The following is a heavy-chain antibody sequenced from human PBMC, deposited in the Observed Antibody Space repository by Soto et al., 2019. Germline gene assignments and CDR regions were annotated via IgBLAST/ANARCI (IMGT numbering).Heavy chain of an antibody. J-gene: IGHJ6*02. Sequence: GGSLSRSCAATGFTFSSYGMHWVRQAPGKGLEWVAVIWYDGSNKYYADSVKGRFTISRDNSKNTLYLQMNSLRAEDTAVYYCASGNRPYCSSTSCYVSRHPDYYYGMDVWAQGTTVTVSS. V-gene: IGHV3-33*01. CDR2: IWYDGSNK. CDR1: GFTFSSYG. CDR3: ASGNRPYCSSTSCYVSRHPDYYYGMDV. D-gene: IGHD2-2*01.